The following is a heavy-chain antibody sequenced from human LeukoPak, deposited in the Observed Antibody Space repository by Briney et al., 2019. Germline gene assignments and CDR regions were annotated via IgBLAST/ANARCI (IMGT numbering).Heavy chain of an antibody. V-gene: IGHV3-49*04. CDR3: TRGRRATHDY. J-gene: IGHJ4*02. Sequence: TGGSLRLSCAASGFTFSSYAMNWVRQAPGKGLEWVGFIRSKAYGGTTEYAASAKGRFTISRDDSKSIAYLQMNSLKTEDTAVYYCTRGRRATHDYWGQGTLVTVSS. D-gene: IGHD1-26*01. CDR2: IRSKAYGGTT. CDR1: GFTFSSYA.